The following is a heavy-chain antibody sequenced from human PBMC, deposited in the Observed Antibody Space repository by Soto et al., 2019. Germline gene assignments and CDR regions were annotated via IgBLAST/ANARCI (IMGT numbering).Heavy chain of an antibody. CDR3: ARDRAMIAALYYFDY. J-gene: IGHJ4*02. V-gene: IGHV1-46*01. Sequence: ASVKVSCKASGYTFTSYYMHWVRQAPGQGLEWMGIINPSGGSTSYAQKFQGRVTMTRDTSTSTVYMELSSLRSEDTAVYYCARDRAMIAALYYFDYWGQGTLVTVSS. D-gene: IGHD6-6*01. CDR1: GYTFTSYY. CDR2: INPSGGST.